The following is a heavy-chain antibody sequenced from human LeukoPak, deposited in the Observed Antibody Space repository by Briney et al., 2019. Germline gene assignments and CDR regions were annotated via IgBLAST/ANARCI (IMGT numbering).Heavy chain of an antibody. CDR2: IKSKTDGGTT. CDR1: GFTFTNAW. Sequence: PGGSLRLSCVASGFTFTNAWMNWVRQAPGKGLEWVGHIKSKTDGGTTDHAAPVKGRFTISRDDSKNTLFLQMNSLKTEDTAVYYCATPALGRRLYYYDYWGQGTLVTVSP. CDR3: ATPALGRRLYYYDY. V-gene: IGHV3-15*07. J-gene: IGHJ4*02. D-gene: IGHD3-16*01.